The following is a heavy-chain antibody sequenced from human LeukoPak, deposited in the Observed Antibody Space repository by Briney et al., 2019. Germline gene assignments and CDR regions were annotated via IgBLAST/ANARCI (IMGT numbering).Heavy chain of an antibody. CDR2: IYSGGST. J-gene: IGHJ4*02. CDR1: GFTVSSNY. CDR3: ARVKTYYDFWSGYHDY. V-gene: IGHV3-66*01. Sequence: QPGRSLRLSCAASGFTVSSNYMSWVRQAPGKGLEWGSVIYSGGSTYYADSVKGRFTISRDNSKNTLYLQMNSLRAEDTAVYYCARVKTYYDFWSGYHDYWGQGTLVTVSS. D-gene: IGHD3-3*01.